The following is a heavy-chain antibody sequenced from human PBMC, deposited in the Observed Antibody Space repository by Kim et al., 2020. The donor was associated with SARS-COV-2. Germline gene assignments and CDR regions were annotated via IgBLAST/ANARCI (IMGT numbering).Heavy chain of an antibody. CDR1: GGTFSSYA. Sequence: SVKVSCKASGGTFSSYAISWVRQAPGQGLEWMGRIIPILGIANYAQKFQCRVTITADKSTSTAYMELSSLRYEDTAVYYCAREYVDIVATTIVDYYYYGMDVWGQGTTVTVSS. J-gene: IGHJ6*02. D-gene: IGHD5-12*01. CDR2: IIPILGIA. V-gene: IGHV1-69*04. CDR3: AREYVDIVATTIVDYYYYGMDV.